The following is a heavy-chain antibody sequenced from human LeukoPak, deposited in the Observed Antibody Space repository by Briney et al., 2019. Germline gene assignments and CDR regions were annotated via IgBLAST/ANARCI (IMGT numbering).Heavy chain of an antibody. V-gene: IGHV1-2*02. D-gene: IGHD6-13*01. CDR1: GYTFTAYY. Sequence: ASVKVSCKASGYTFTAYYMHWVRQAPGQGLEWVGWINPLSGGTNYAQKFQGRVTMTRDTSISTAYMELSRLRSDDTAVYYCARDQGSSSWYFSYYYGKDVWGQGTTVTVSS. J-gene: IGHJ6*02. CDR3: ARDQGSSSWYFSYYYGKDV. CDR2: INPLSGGT.